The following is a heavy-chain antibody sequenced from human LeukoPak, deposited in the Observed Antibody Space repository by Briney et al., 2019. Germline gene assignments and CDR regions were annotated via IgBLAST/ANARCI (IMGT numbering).Heavy chain of an antibody. J-gene: IGHJ4*02. D-gene: IGHD2-2*01. CDR2: IWYDGSNK. CDR3: ARGGDAVVPAAIFDY. Sequence: PGRSLRLSCAASGFTFSSYGMHWVRQAPGKGLEWVAVIWYDGSNKYYADSVKGRFTISRDNSKNTLYLQMNSLRAEDTAVYYCARGGDAVVPAAIFDYWGQGTLVTVSS. V-gene: IGHV3-33*01. CDR1: GFTFSSYG.